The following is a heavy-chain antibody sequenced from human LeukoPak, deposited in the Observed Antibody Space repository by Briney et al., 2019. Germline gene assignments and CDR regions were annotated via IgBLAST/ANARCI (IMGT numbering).Heavy chain of an antibody. Sequence: SETLSLTCTVSGDSISNYYWSWIRQPPGKGLEWIGYIYYSGSTYYNPSLKSRVTISVDTSKNQFSLKLSSVTAADTAVYCCARQTGYSYGPDYWGQGTLVTVSS. V-gene: IGHV4-59*08. D-gene: IGHD5-18*01. CDR3: ARQTGYSYGPDY. CDR1: GDSISNYY. J-gene: IGHJ4*02. CDR2: IYYSGST.